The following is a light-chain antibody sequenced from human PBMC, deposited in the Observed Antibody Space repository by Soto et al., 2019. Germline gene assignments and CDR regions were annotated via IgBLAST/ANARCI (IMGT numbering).Light chain of an antibody. J-gene: IGKJ4*01. V-gene: IGKV1-39*01. CDR2: AAS. Sequence: DIQMTQSPSSRSASVGDRVTITCRASQSISSYLNWYQQKPGKAPKLLIYAASSLQSAVPSRFSGSGSGTEFTLTISSLQPDDFATYYCQQYNSYPLTFGGGTKV. CDR3: QQYNSYPLT. CDR1: QSISSY.